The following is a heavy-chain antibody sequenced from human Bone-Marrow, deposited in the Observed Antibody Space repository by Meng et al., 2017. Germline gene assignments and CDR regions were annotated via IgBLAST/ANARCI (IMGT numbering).Heavy chain of an antibody. Sequence: VELQESGPGLVKPSGTLSLTCAVSGGSISSSNWWSWVRQPPGKGLEWIGEIYHSGSTNYNPSLKSRVTISVDTSKNQFSLKLSSVTAADTAVYYCARAIATRPDVFDYWGQGTLVTVSS. CDR3: ARAIATRPDVFDY. D-gene: IGHD6-6*01. J-gene: IGHJ4*02. V-gene: IGHV4-4*02. CDR2: IYHSGST. CDR1: GGSISSSNW.